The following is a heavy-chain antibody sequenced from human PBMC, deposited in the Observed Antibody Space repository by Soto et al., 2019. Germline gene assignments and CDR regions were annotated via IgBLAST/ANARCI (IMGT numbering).Heavy chain of an antibody. Sequence: SETLSLTCTVSGGSISSSSYYWGWIRQPPGKGLEWIGSIYYSGSTYYNPSLKSRVTISVDTSKNQFSLKLSSVTAADTAVYYCARLNWNYDKVDYYYYMDVWGKGTTVTVSS. V-gene: IGHV4-39*01. CDR2: IYYSGST. D-gene: IGHD1-7*01. CDR3: ARLNWNYDKVDYYYYMDV. CDR1: GGSISSSSYY. J-gene: IGHJ6*03.